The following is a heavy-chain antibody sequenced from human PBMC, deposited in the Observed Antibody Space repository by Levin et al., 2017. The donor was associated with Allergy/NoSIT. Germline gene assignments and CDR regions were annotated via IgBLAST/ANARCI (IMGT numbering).Heavy chain of an antibody. Sequence: GGSLRLSCAASGFTFSSYNMNWVRQAPGKGLEWVSSISSSSIYIYYADSVKGRFTISRDNTKNSLYLQMNSLRAEDTAVYYCARGTTTNGLSYWGQGTLVTVSS. D-gene: IGHD4-11*01. J-gene: IGHJ4*02. CDR2: ISSSSIYI. CDR3: ARGTTTNGLSY. CDR1: GFTFSSYN. V-gene: IGHV3-21*01.